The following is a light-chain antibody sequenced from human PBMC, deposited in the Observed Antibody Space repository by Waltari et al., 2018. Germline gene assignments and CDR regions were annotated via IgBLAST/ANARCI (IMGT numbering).Light chain of an antibody. CDR1: QGIRSY. V-gene: IGKV1-9*01. CDR2: AAS. CDR3: QQLNSYTA. J-gene: IGKJ3*01. Sequence: MQLTQSPSSRSASVGDRVTIACGASQGIRSYLAWYQQKPGKAPKLLIYAASTLQRGVPSRFSGSGAGTDFNLTISSLQPEDFATYYCQQLNSYTAVGPVTKVDIK.